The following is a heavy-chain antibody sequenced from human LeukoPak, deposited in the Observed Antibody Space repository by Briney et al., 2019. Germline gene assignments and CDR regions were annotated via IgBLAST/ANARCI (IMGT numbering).Heavy chain of an antibody. V-gene: IGHV4-39*07. CDR1: TDSISSSDYY. CDR2: IYYSGRT. CDR3: ARQRDCTTTSCLNWFDP. D-gene: IGHD2-2*01. J-gene: IGHJ5*02. Sequence: SETLSLTCTVSTDSISSSDYYWGWIRRPPGKGLEWIGSIYYSGRTYYNPSLKSRVTISVDTSKNQFSLNLPSVTAADTAMYYCARQRDCTTTSCLNWFDPWGQGTLVTVSS.